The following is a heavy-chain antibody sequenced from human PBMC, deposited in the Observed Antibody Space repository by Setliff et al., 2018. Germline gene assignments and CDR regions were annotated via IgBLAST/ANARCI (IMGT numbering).Heavy chain of an antibody. Sequence: ASVKVSCKASGYTFTNYGVSWVRQAPGQGLEWMGWISGYNGKTNYAQKVQGRVSMTTHPSTSTAYMELRSLRSDDTAVYYGARHGDASFYYDILTGHSPPYYFDYWGQGTLVTVSS. J-gene: IGHJ4*02. D-gene: IGHD3-9*01. CDR1: GYTFTNYG. CDR2: ISGYNGKT. CDR3: ARHGDASFYYDILTGHSPPYYFDY. V-gene: IGHV1-18*01.